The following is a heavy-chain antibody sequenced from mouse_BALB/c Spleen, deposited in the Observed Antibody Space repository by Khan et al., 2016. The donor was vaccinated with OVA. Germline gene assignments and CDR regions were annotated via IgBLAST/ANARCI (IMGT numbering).Heavy chain of an antibody. CDR1: GYTFTSYT. CDR3: VRDGAYYMNDGWFAY. D-gene: IGHD2-14*01. V-gene: IGHV1-4*01. CDR2: INPSNEDT. Sequence: QVQLQQSGAELARPGASVKMSCKASGYTFTSYTLHWIKLRPGQGLEWIGYINPSNEDTNYNQKFKDKATLTADKSSTTVYMQLSSLTSDDSAVYYCVRDGAYYMNDGWFAYWGQGTLVTVSA. J-gene: IGHJ3*01.